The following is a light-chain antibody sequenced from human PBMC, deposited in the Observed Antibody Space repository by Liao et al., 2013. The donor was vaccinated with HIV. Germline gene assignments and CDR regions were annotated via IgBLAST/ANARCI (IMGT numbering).Light chain of an antibody. Sequence: SYELTQPPSVSVAPGKTARITCGGNNIGSKSVHWYQQKPGQAPVLVISYDSDRPSGIPERFSGSTSGNTATLTIIGAQTVDEADYYCQAWDSTTRVFGGGTKLTVL. CDR2: YDS. CDR3: QAWDSTTRV. CDR1: NIGSKS. V-gene: IGLV3-21*01. J-gene: IGLJ3*02.